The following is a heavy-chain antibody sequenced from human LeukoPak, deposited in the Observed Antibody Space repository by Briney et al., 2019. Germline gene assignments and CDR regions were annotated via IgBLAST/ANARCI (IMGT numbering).Heavy chain of an antibody. CDR1: GGSFSGYY. D-gene: IGHD1-26*01. Sequence: SETLSLTCAVYGGSFSGYYWSWIRQPPGKGLEWIGEINHSGSTNYNPSLKSRVTISVDTSKNQFSLKLSSVTAADTAVYYCARGGGSYYYGMDVWGQGTTVTVSS. CDR2: INHSGST. V-gene: IGHV4-34*01. J-gene: IGHJ6*02. CDR3: ARGGGSYYYGMDV.